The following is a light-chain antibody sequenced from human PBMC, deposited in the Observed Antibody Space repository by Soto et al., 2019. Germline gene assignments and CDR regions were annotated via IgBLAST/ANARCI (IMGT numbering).Light chain of an antibody. CDR1: QSVSSNQ. CDR3: QHYDNTPT. Sequence: EIVLTQSPGTESLSPGEGASLSCRASQSVSSNQIAWYQQRPGQTPRLLMYGTSSRAPGIPDRFSGSGSGTGFTLTIRRLEPEDFAVYYCQHYDNTPTFGGGTKVDIK. CDR2: GTS. J-gene: IGKJ4*01. V-gene: IGKV3-20*01.